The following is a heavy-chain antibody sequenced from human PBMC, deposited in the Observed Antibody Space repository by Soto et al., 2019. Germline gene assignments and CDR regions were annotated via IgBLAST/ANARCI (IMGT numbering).Heavy chain of an antibody. D-gene: IGHD3-9*01. CDR3: AKGGWGYDILTGYFPNWFDP. Sequence: GSLRLSSAASVFTFSSYAMSWVRQAPGRGLEWVSAISGSGVSTYYADSVKGRFTISRDNSKNTLYLQMNSLRAEDTAVYYCAKGGWGYDILTGYFPNWFDPWGQGTLVTVSS. CDR2: ISGSGVST. CDR1: VFTFSSYA. J-gene: IGHJ5*02. V-gene: IGHV3-23*01.